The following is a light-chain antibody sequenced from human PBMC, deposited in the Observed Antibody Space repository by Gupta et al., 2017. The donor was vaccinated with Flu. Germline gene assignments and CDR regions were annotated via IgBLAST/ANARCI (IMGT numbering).Light chain of an antibody. Sequence: STGSASVEDRVSITCRASQHINSWLAWYQKKPGQAPKVLIYAASSLQSGVPSRFSGSGYGTDFTLTISSLQPEDFATYFCRQANSFPLSFGGGTKVEMK. CDR3: RQANSFPLS. CDR1: QHINSW. V-gene: IGKV1-12*01. CDR2: AAS. J-gene: IGKJ4*01.